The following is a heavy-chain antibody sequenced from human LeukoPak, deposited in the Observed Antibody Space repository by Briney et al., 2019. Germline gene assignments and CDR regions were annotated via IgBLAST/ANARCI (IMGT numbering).Heavy chain of an antibody. Sequence: SQTLSLTCTVSGGSISSGGYYWSWIRQPPGKGLEWIGYIYHSGSTYYNPSLKSRVTISVDRSKNQFSLRLSSLTAADTAVYYCASWPAGWYGEDSWGQGTLVTVSS. CDR2: IYHSGST. D-gene: IGHD6-19*01. CDR1: GGSISSGGYY. V-gene: IGHV4-30-2*01. J-gene: IGHJ4*02. CDR3: ASWPAGWYGEDS.